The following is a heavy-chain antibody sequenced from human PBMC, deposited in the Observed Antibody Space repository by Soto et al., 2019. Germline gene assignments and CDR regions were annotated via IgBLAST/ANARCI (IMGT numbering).Heavy chain of an antibody. D-gene: IGHD2-15*01. CDR1: GFTFSNYA. V-gene: IGHV3-23*01. CDR2: ITGGGGST. J-gene: IGHJ4*02. Sequence: GGSLRLSCAASGFTFSNYAMSWVRQAPGKGLEWVTAITGGGGSTYYADSVKGRFTISRDNSKNTLYLQMNSLRAEDTAVYYCAKGSGGSRPYYFDYWGQGTLVTVSS. CDR3: AKGSGGSRPYYFDY.